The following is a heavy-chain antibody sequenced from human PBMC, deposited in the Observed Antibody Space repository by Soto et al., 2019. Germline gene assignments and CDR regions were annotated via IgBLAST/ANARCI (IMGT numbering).Heavy chain of an antibody. CDR1: RGSISSSNW. J-gene: IGHJ2*01. Sequence: QVQLQESGPGLVKPSGTLSLTCAVSRGSISSSNWWSWVRQSPGKGLEWIGAMYHTGITNYSPSLKSRVTMAVDKSKTQFSLTLSSVTAAATAVYYCARESYNASTVGSFDLWGRGTLVSVSS. V-gene: IGHV4-4*02. D-gene: IGHD2-8*02. CDR2: MYHTGIT. CDR3: ARESYNASTVGSFDL.